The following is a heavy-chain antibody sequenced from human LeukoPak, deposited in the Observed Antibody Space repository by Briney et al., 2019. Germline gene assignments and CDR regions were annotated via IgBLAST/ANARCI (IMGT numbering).Heavy chain of an antibody. J-gene: IGHJ6*04. V-gene: IGHV4-61*02. D-gene: IGHD4-17*01. CDR3: ARPTTADEGRAFGI. CDR1: GGSISSGSYY. CDR2: IYTSGST. Sequence: SQTLSLTCTVSGGSISSGSYYWSWIRQPAGKGLEWIGRIYTSGSTNYNPSLKSRVTISVDTSKNQFSLKLSSVTAADTAVYYCARPTTADEGRAFGIWGKGTTVTVSS.